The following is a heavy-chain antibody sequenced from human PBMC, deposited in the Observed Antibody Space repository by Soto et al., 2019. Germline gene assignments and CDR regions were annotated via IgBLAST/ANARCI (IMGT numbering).Heavy chain of an antibody. CDR1: GASISSYF. D-gene: IGHD4-17*01. J-gene: IGHJ4*02. CDR2: TYYSGST. Sequence: QVQLQESGPGLVKPSETLSLTCTVSGASISSYFWSWIRQSPGTGLEWLGYTYYSGSTNYNPSLKRRVTIPVAPSKNQFSLKLTSVTTADTAVYYCARGSYGDSYWGQGTLVTVSS. V-gene: IGHV4-59*01. CDR3: ARGSYGDSY.